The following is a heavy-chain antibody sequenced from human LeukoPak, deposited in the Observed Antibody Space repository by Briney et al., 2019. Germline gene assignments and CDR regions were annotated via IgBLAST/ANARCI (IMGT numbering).Heavy chain of an antibody. V-gene: IGHV3-21*01. Sequence: GGSLRLSCAASGFTFSSYSMNWVRQAPGKGLEWVSSISSSSSYIYYADSVKGRFTISRDNAKNSLYLQMNRLRAEDTAVYYCARGQGITIFGVVIDLPYGMDVWGQGTTVTVSS. D-gene: IGHD3-3*01. CDR3: ARGQGITIFGVVIDLPYGMDV. J-gene: IGHJ6*02. CDR2: ISSSSSYI. CDR1: GFTFSSYS.